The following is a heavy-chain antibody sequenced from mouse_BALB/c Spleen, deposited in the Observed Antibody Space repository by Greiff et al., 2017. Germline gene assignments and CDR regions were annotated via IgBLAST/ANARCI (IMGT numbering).Heavy chain of an antibody. CDR1: GFTFSSYA. CDR2: ISSGGST. D-gene: IGHD1-1*02. Sequence: EVKVVESGGGLVKPGGSLKLSCAASGFTFSSYAMSWVRQTPEKRLEWVASISSGGSTYYPDSVKGRFTISRDNARNILYLQMSSLRSEDTAMYFCARGVYGAYWGQGTLVTVSA. CDR3: ARGVYGAY. V-gene: IGHV5-6-5*01. J-gene: IGHJ3*01.